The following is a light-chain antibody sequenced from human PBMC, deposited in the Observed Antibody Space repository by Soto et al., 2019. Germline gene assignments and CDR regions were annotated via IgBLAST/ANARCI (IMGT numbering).Light chain of an antibody. CDR3: VSYSGTDHHL. V-gene: IGLV2-8*01. CDR2: EVN. J-gene: IGLJ2*01. CDR1: SSDIGAYNF. Sequence: QSALTQPPSASGSPGQSITISCTGTSSDIGAYNFVSWYQQHPGKAPKLLISEVNKRPSGVPDRFSGSKSDNTASLTVSGLQDDDEADYYCVSYSGTDHHLFGGGTKLTVL.